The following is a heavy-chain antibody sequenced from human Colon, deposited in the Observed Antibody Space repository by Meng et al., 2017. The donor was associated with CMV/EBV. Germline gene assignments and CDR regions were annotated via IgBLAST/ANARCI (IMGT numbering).Heavy chain of an antibody. CDR1: FNFCDSA. CDR3: ARSIYDSSGYYRAEYFEH. CDR2: ISGTGASS. Sequence: FNFCDSAMSWVRHAPGRGLEWVSAISGTGASSYYTDSVKGRFTISRDNSKNTLSLQMNSLRVEDTGVYYCARSIYDSSGYYRAEYFEHWGQGTLVTVSS. D-gene: IGHD3-22*01. J-gene: IGHJ1*01. V-gene: IGHV3-23*01.